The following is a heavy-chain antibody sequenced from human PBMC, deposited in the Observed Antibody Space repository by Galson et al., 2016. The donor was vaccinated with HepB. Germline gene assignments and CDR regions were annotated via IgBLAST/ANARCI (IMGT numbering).Heavy chain of an antibody. V-gene: IGHV3-30-3*01. CDR2: ISGNGSNK. Sequence: SLRLSCAASGLTFSRYAMHWVRQAPGKGLEWVAVISGNGSNKYYADSVKGRFTISRDNSEHTLYLQMNSLRTEDTAMYYCATWGFTLGVDHWGQGILVTVSS. D-gene: IGHD3-16*01. CDR3: ATWGFTLGVDH. CDR1: GLTFSRYA. J-gene: IGHJ4*02.